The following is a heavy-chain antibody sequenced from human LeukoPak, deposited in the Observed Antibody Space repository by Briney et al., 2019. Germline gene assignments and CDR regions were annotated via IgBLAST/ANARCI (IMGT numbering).Heavy chain of an antibody. D-gene: IGHD2-21*01. J-gene: IGHJ4*02. CDR3: ARQGGGEDY. Sequence: PSETLSLTCTVSGGSLSSYYWSWIRQPPGKGLEWIGYIYYSGSTNYNPSLKSRVTISVDTSKNQFSLKLSSVTAADTAVYYCARQGGGEDYWGQGTLVTVSS. V-gene: IGHV4-59*08. CDR1: GGSLSSYY. CDR2: IYYSGST.